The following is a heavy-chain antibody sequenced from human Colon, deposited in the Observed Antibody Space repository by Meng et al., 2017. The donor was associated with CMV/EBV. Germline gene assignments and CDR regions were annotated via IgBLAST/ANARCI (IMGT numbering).Heavy chain of an antibody. V-gene: IGHV3-23*01. CDR3: DAGKGGYCSSTSCYDWFDP. CDR1: GFTFSSYA. D-gene: IGHD2-2*01. Sequence: GESLKISCAASGFTFSSYAMSWVRQAPGKGLEWVSAISGSGGSTYYADSAKGRFTISRDNSKNTLYLQMNSLRAEETDVYYCDAGKGGYCSSTSCYDWFDPWGQGTLVTVSS. J-gene: IGHJ5*02. CDR2: ISGSGGST.